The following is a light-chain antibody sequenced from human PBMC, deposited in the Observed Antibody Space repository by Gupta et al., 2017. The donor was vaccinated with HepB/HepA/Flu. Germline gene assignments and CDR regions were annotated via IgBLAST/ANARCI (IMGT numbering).Light chain of an antibody. J-gene: IGKJ4*01. CDR3: QQVHHYPLT. V-gene: IGKV1-9*01. CDR2: AAS. Sequence: DIQLTQSPSLLSASIGDRVTITCRASQAISSSLAWFQQKPGKAPKLLIYAASTLQSGVPSRFSGGGSGTEFTLTISSLQPEDFAAYYCQQVHHYPLTYGGGTMVEI. CDR1: QAISSS.